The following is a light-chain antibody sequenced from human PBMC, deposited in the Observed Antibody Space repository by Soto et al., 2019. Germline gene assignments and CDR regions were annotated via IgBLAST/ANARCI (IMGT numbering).Light chain of an antibody. CDR2: GAS. Sequence: EIVLTQSPGTLSLSPGERATLSCRASQSVTSNYLAWYQQKPGQAPGLLIYGASSRATGIPDRFSGSGSGTDFTLTISRLEPEDFAVYYCQQYGSSPLYTFGQGTKLEIK. CDR3: QQYGSSPLYT. V-gene: IGKV3-20*01. J-gene: IGKJ2*01. CDR1: QSVTSNY.